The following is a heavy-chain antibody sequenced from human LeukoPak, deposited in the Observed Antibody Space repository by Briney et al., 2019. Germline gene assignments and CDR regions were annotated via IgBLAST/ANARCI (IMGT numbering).Heavy chain of an antibody. D-gene: IGHD3-22*01. CDR3: ARLHDSSGYRDLRNYYMNV. V-gene: IGHV4-59*08. CDR2: IYYSGST. J-gene: IGHJ6*03. CDR1: GGSISSYY. Sequence: SETLSLTSTVSGGSISSYYWSWIRQPPGKGLEWIGYIYYSGSTNYNPSLKSRVTISVDTSKNQFSLKLSSVTAADTAVYYCARLHDSSGYRDLRNYYMNVWGKGTTVTVSS.